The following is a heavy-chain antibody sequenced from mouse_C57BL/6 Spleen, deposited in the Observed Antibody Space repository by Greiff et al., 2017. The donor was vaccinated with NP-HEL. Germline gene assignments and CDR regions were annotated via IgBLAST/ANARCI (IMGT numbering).Heavy chain of an antibody. CDR1: GYYITSGYY. D-gene: IGHD1-1*01. Sequence: EVQLQESGPGLVKPSPSLSLTCSVPGYYITSGYYWNWIRQFPGNKLAWMGSIRYDGSNNYNPSLKNRISLTRDTSKNQVFLKLNSVTTEDTATYYWAREGDFITTVLRYFDVWGTGTTVTVSS. V-gene: IGHV3-6*01. J-gene: IGHJ1*03. CDR3: AREGDFITTVLRYFDV. CDR2: IRYDGSN.